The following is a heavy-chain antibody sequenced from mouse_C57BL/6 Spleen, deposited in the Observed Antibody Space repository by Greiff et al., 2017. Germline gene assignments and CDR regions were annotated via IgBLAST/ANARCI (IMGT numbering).Heavy chain of an antibody. CDR3: ARQEDYYGSSYSFAY. J-gene: IGHJ3*01. Sequence: EVHLVESGGDLVKPGGSLKLSCAASGFTFSSYGMSWVRQTPDKRLEWVATISSGGSYTYYPDSVKGRFTISRDNAKNTLYLQMSSLKSEDTAMYYCARQEDYYGSSYSFAYWGQGTLVTVSA. CDR1: GFTFSSYG. D-gene: IGHD1-1*01. V-gene: IGHV5-6*01. CDR2: ISSGGSYT.